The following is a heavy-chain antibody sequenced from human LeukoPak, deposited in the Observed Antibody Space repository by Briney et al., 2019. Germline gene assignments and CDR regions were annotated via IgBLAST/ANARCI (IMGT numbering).Heavy chain of an antibody. J-gene: IGHJ3*02. Sequence: SKTLSLTCTVPGGSIISSDYHWGWVRQPPGKGLEWIGTISYSGNTDYNPSLRSRATISVDTSNNHFSLRLGSVTAADTAVYHCARHCCSGPAKRVFDIWGQGTMVTVSS. CDR1: GGSIISSDYH. D-gene: IGHD2-15*01. CDR3: ARHCCSGPAKRVFDI. CDR2: ISYSGNT. V-gene: IGHV4-39*01.